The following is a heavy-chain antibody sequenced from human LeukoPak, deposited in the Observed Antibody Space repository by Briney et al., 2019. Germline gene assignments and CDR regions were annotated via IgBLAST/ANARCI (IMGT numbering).Heavy chain of an antibody. V-gene: IGHV3-30*02. CDR1: GFTFSSYG. Sequence: GGSLRLSCAASGFTFSSYGMHWVRQAPGKGLEWVAFIRYDGSNKYYADSVKGRFTISRDNSKNTLYLQMNSLRAEDTAMYYCARDFSIGAADYYFDYWGQGTLVTVSS. CDR3: ARDFSIGAADYYFDY. J-gene: IGHJ4*02. D-gene: IGHD6-13*01. CDR2: IRYDGSNK.